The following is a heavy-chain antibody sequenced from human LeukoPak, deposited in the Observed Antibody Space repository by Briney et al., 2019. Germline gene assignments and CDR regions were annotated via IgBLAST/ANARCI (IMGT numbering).Heavy chain of an antibody. D-gene: IGHD6-6*01. CDR2: IYTSGST. CDR1: GGSISSYY. CDR3: ARKIAARRRDDAFDI. Sequence: SETLSLTCTVSGGSISSYYWSWIRQPAGKGLEWIGRIYTSGSTNYNPSLKSRVTMSVDTSKSQFSLKLSSVTAADTAVYYCARKIAARRRDDAFDIWGQGTMVTVSS. J-gene: IGHJ3*02. V-gene: IGHV4-4*07.